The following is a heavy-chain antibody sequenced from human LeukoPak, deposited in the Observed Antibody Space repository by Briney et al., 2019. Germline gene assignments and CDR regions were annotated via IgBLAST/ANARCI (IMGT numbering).Heavy chain of an antibody. J-gene: IGHJ6*02. Sequence: SVKVSCKASGGTFSSYAISWVRQAPGQGLEWMGRIIPILGIANYAQKFQGRVTMTRNTSISTAYMELSSLRSEDTAVYYCATLGYCSSTSCYVLGYYYYYGMDVWGQGTTVTVSS. CDR2: IIPILGIA. CDR1: GGTFSSYA. V-gene: IGHV1-69*04. D-gene: IGHD2-2*01. CDR3: ATLGYCSSTSCYVLGYYYYYGMDV.